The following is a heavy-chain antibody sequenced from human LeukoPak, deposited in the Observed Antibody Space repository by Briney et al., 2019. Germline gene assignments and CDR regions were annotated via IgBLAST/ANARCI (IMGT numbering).Heavy chain of an antibody. D-gene: IGHD3-9*01. CDR1: GGSISSSSYY. CDR3: ARAVHHYDILTGYFDY. J-gene: IGHJ4*02. Sequence: SETLSLTCTVSGGSISSSSYYWGWIRQPPGKGLEWIGSIYYSGSTYYNPSLKSRVTISVDTSKNQFSLKLSSVTAADTAVYYCARAVHHYDILTGYFDYWGQGTLVTVSS. CDR2: IYYSGST. V-gene: IGHV4-39*07.